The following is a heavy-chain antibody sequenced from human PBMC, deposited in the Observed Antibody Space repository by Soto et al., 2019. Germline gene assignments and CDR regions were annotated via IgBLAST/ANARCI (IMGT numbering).Heavy chain of an antibody. V-gene: IGHV3-33*01. CDR3: TSHGPVRVGATNRLDY. J-gene: IGHJ4*02. D-gene: IGHD1-26*01. Sequence: GGSLRLSCAASGFTFSSYGMHWVRQAPGKGLEWVAVIWYDGSNKYYADSVKGRFTISRDNSKNTLYLQMNSLRAEDTAVYYYTSHGPVRVGATNRLDYWGQGTLVTVSS. CDR1: GFTFSSYG. CDR2: IWYDGSNK.